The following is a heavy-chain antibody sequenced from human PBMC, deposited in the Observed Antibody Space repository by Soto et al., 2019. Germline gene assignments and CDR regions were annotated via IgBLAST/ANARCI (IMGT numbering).Heavy chain of an antibody. CDR2: ISAYNGNT. V-gene: IGHV1-18*01. CDR3: ARGGFGELLQYYFDY. D-gene: IGHD3-10*01. J-gene: IGHJ4*02. CDR1: GYTFTSYG. Sequence: ASVKVSCKASGYTFTSYGISWVRQAPGQGLEWMGWISAYNGNTNYAQKLQGRVTMTTDTSTSTAYMELRSLRSDDTAVYYCARGGFGELLQYYFDYWGQGTLVTVSS.